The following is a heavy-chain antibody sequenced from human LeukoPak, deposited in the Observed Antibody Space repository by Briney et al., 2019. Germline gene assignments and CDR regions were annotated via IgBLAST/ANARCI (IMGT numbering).Heavy chain of an antibody. Sequence: GGSLRLSCAASGFTFNSYAMHWVRQAPGKGLEWVGRIKSKTDGETTDYAAPVKDRFTVSRDDSKDTLYLQMSSLKAEDTAIYYCTTNAGSYGIDVWGQGTMVTVSS. J-gene: IGHJ3*01. CDR2: IKSKTDGETT. V-gene: IGHV3-15*01. CDR1: GFTFNSYA. D-gene: IGHD1-26*01. CDR3: TTNAGSYGIDV.